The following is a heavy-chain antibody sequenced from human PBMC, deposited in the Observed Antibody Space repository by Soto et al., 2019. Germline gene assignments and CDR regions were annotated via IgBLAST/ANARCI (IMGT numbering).Heavy chain of an antibody. Sequence: EVQLVESGGGLVQPGGSLRLSCAASGFTFSSYSMNWVRQAPGKGLEWVSYISRSSSTIYCADSVEGRFTISRDNAKNLLYLQENSLRDEDTALDHWARDGVFRFLEWASSYYGMNVWGKGTTVTVSS. CDR2: ISRSSSTI. D-gene: IGHD3-3*01. V-gene: IGHV3-48*02. CDR3: ARDGVFRFLEWASSYYGMNV. J-gene: IGHJ6*04. CDR1: GFTFSSYS.